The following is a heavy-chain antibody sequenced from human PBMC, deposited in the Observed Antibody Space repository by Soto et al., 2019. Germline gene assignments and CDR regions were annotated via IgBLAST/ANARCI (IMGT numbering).Heavy chain of an antibody. J-gene: IGHJ4*02. CDR3: ARESGKALVWIGPFSLDY. V-gene: IGHV1-3*01. Sequence: QVQLVQSGAEVKKPGASVKVSCKASGYTYTNNAMHWVRQAPGQSLEWMGWINVGNGNTKYSQKFQGRVTITRDTSATTAYMELSSLTSKDTAVYYCARESGKALVWIGPFSLDYWGQGTLVTVSS. D-gene: IGHD3-10*01. CDR1: GYTYTNNA. CDR2: INVGNGNT.